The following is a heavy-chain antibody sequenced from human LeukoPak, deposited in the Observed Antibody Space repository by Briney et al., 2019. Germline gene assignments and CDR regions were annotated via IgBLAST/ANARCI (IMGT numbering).Heavy chain of an antibody. D-gene: IGHD6-13*01. CDR2: IYYSGTT. CDR1: GASISSSTYY. J-gene: IGHJ4*02. Sequence: PSETLSLTCTVPGASISSSTYYWGWIRQPPGKGLEWIGSIYYSGTTYYNPSLKSRVTISVDTSKNQFSLKLSSVTAADAAAYYCASGTAALVRFDYWGQGTLVTVSS. V-gene: IGHV4-39*01. CDR3: ASGTAALVRFDY.